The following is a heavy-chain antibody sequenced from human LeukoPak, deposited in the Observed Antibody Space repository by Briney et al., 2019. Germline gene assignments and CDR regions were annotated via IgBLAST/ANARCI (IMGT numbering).Heavy chain of an antibody. Sequence: GGSLRLSCAASGFTFSSYGMHWVRQAPGKGLEWVAVIWYDGSNKYYADSVKGRFTISRDNAKNSLYLQMNSLRAEDTAVYYCARDQSDFWSGYSYWYFDLWGRGTLVTVSS. V-gene: IGHV3-33*01. CDR1: GFTFSSYG. D-gene: IGHD3-3*01. J-gene: IGHJ2*01. CDR2: IWYDGSNK. CDR3: ARDQSDFWSGYSYWYFDL.